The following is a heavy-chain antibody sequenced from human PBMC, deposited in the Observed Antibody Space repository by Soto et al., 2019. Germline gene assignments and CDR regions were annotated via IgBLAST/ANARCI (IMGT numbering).Heavy chain of an antibody. CDR1: GYSFTSYW. CDR3: ARHDFWSGYYGPFDY. D-gene: IGHD3-3*01. Sequence: GQSLKISCKGSGYSFTSYWISWVRQMPGKGLEWMGRIDPSDSYTNYSPSFQGHVTISADKSISTAYLQWSSLKASDTAMYYCARHDFWSGYYGPFDYWGQGTLGTVYS. V-gene: IGHV5-10-1*01. CDR2: IDPSDSYT. J-gene: IGHJ4*02.